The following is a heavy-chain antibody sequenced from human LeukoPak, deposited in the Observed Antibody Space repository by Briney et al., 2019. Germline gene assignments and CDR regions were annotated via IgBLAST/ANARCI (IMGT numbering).Heavy chain of an antibody. Sequence: GGSLRLSCAASGFTFGRFWMTWVRQIPGKGPEWVANIIQDGSEKYYVDSVKGRFTISRDNAKNSLYLQMNSLRAEDTAVYYCARASHPYYNYYYMDVWGKGTTVTVSS. CDR1: GFTFGRFW. J-gene: IGHJ6*03. CDR3: ARASHPYYNYYYMDV. CDR2: IIQDGSEK. V-gene: IGHV3-7*01.